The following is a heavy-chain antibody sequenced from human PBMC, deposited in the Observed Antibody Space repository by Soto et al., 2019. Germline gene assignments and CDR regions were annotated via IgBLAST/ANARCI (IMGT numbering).Heavy chain of an antibody. J-gene: IGHJ4*02. D-gene: IGHD2-2*03. V-gene: IGHV3-7*05. CDR3: ARDRWIFDY. CDR2: IKEDGSEK. Sequence: GGSLRLSCAASGFTFSSYWMAWVRLAPGKGLEWVANIKEDGSEKHYVDSVRGRFTISRDNAKNSLYLQMNSLGTEDTAAYYCARDRWIFDYWGQGTLVTVSS. CDR1: GFTFSSYW.